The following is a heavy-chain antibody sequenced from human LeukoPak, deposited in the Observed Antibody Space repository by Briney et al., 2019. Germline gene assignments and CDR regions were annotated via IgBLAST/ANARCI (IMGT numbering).Heavy chain of an antibody. V-gene: IGHV4-34*01. J-gene: IGHJ4*02. CDR1: GGSFSGYY. CDR2: INHSGST. Sequence: SETLSFTCAVYGGSFSGYYWSWIRQPPGKGLEWIGEINHSGSTNYNPSLKSRVTISVDTSKNQFSLKLSSVTAADTAVYYCARGRYGDYPFWGQGTLVTVSS. D-gene: IGHD4-17*01. CDR3: ARGRYGDYPF.